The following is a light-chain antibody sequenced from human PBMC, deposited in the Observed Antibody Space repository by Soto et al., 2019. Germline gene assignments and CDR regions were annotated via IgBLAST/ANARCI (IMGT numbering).Light chain of an antibody. Sequence: QSVLTQPPSVSGAPGQRVTISCTGRSSNIGAGYDVHWYQQLPGTPPKLLIYGNSNRPSGVPDRFSGSKSGTSASLAITGLQAEDEADDYCQSYDSSLSGSVFGGGTKLTVL. CDR3: QSYDSSLSGSV. CDR1: SSNIGAGYD. V-gene: IGLV1-40*01. J-gene: IGLJ3*02. CDR2: GNS.